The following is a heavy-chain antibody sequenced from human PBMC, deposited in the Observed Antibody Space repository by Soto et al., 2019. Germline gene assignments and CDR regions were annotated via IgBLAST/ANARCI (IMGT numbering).Heavy chain of an antibody. CDR2: INTYNGMT. CDR1: GYTFINYH. J-gene: IGHJ4*02. D-gene: IGHD5-12*01. V-gene: IGHV1-18*01. Sequence: QVQLVQSGGEVKKPGDSVTVSCKASGYTFINYHITWVRQAPGQGLEWMAWINTYNGMTDYAQRFQGRVTMTRDTSTSTAYMELRNLGSEHTAVYFCAKSPRGEMATDWGQGTLVTVSS. CDR3: AKSPRGEMATD.